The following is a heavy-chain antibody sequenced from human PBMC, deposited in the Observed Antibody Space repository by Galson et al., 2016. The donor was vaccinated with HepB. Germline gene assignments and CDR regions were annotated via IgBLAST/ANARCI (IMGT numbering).Heavy chain of an antibody. CDR3: ARGDSRIGGRRFGD. J-gene: IGHJ4*02. CDR2: ISYDGTNK. V-gene: IGHV3-30*03. D-gene: IGHD3-3*01. Sequence: SLRLSCAASGFTLRSYAIHWVRQAPGKGLEWVALISYDGTNKYYADSVKGRFAISRDTSTNTLYLQMSSLSAEDTAVYYCARGDSRIGGRRFGDWGQGTLVTVSS. CDR1: GFTLRSYA.